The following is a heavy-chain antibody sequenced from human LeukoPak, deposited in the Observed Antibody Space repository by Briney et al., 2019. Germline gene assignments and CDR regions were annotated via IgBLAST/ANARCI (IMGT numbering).Heavy chain of an antibody. CDR1: GGTFSSYA. D-gene: IGHD1-26*01. V-gene: IGHV1-69*05. J-gene: IGHJ5*02. Sequence: GSSVKVSCKPSGGTFSSYAISWVRQAPGQGLEWMGRIIPIFGTANYAQKFQGRVTITTDESTSTAYMELSSLRSEDTAVYYCARDLAPHKQIWFDPWGQGTLVTVSS. CDR3: ARDLAPHKQIWFDP. CDR2: IIPIFGTA.